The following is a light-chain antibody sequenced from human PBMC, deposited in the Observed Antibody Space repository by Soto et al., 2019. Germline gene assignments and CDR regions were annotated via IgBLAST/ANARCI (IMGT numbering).Light chain of an antibody. CDR1: NTDVGGYNY. CDR2: DVN. J-gene: IGLJ2*01. V-gene: IGLV2-11*01. CDR3: CSYAGSSEV. Sequence: QSALTQPRSVSGSPGQSVTISCTGTNTDVGGYNYVSWYQQHPGKAPKLLIFDVNKRPSGVPDRFSASKSDNTASLTISGLQAEDEADYYCCSYAGSSEVFGGGTKVTVL.